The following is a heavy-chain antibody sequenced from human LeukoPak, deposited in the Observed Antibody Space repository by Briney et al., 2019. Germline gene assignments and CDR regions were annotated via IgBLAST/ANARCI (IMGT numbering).Heavy chain of an antibody. Sequence: SLRLSCAGTGFMFNNCVMHRVRQTPGKSLEWVSGISWNGGGIDYADSVKGRSTISRDNAKNSLYLQMNSLRAEDTALYYCARRARYCRGASCSSEVYYFDNWGQGTLVTVSS. D-gene: IGHD2-15*01. CDR1: GFMFNNCV. V-gene: IGHV3-9*01. CDR2: ISWNGGGI. J-gene: IGHJ4*02. CDR3: ARRARYCRGASCSSEVYYFDN.